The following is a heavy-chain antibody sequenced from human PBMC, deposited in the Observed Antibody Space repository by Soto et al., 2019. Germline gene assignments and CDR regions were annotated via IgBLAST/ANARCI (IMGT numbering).Heavy chain of an antibody. J-gene: IGHJ6*02. CDR2: IDYSGRT. CDR3: ARERTDGYCMDV. CDR1: GGSISSYY. V-gene: IGHV4-59*12. Sequence: ASETLSLTCTVSGGSISSYYWSWIRQPPGKGLELIGYIDYSGRTNYNPSLKSRVTISVDTSKNQFSLKLSAVTAADTAVYYCARERTDGYCMDVWGQGTTVTVSS.